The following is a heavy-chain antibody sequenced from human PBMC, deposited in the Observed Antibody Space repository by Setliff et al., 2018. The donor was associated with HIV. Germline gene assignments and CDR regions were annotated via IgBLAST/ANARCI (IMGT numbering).Heavy chain of an antibody. J-gene: IGHJ4*02. CDR1: GFTFNNYS. CDR3: AAVPWGHSSLIIDH. D-gene: IGHD3-16*01. Sequence: GGSLRLSCAASGFTFNNYSMIWVRQAPGKGLEWVSAISDGGGGTDYADSVKGGFTISRDNAKNSVYLQMHSLRAEDTAVYYCAAVPWGHSSLIIDHWGQGTPVTVSS. V-gene: IGHV3-23*01. CDR2: ISDGGGGT.